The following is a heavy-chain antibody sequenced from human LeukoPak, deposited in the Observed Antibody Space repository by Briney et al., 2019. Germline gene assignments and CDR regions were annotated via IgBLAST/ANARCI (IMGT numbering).Heavy chain of an antibody. J-gene: IGHJ5*02. CDR1: GGSISNY. D-gene: IGHD3-16*02. CDR3: ARNVRLGSGELSFAPFKNWIDP. V-gene: IGHV4-59*12. Sequence: SETLSLTCTVSGGSISNYWSWIRQPPGKGLEWIGYIYYSGSTNYNPSLKSRVTISVDTSKNQFSLQLNSVTPEDTAVYYCARNVRLGSGELSFAPFKNWIDPWGQGTLVTVSS. CDR2: IYYSGST.